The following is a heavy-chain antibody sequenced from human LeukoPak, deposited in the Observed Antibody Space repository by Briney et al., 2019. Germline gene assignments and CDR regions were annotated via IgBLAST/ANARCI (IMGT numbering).Heavy chain of an antibody. Sequence: ASVKVSCKASGYTFTGYYMHWVRQAPGQGLEWMGRINPNSGGTNYAQKFQGRVTMTRDTSISTAYMELSRLRSDDTAVYYCAIDCSSTSCYQGNVYWGQGTLVTVSS. CDR3: AIDCSSTSCYQGNVY. D-gene: IGHD2-2*01. CDR1: GYTFTGYY. CDR2: INPNSGGT. V-gene: IGHV1-2*06. J-gene: IGHJ4*02.